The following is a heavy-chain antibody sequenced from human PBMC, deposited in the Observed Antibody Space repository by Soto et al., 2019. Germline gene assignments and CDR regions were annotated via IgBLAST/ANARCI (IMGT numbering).Heavy chain of an antibody. D-gene: IGHD6-13*01. CDR2: IYHSGST. CDR1: GGSISSGGYY. V-gene: IGHV4-31*03. J-gene: IGHJ5*02. CDR3: AREAAGMGNWFVP. Sequence: QVQLQESGPGLVKPSQTLSLTCNVSGGSISSGGYYWSWVRQHPGKGLEWIGYIYHSGSTYYNPSLKSRVNILVDTSKNQFSLKLSSVTAADTAVYYCAREAAGMGNWFVPWGQGTLVSVSS.